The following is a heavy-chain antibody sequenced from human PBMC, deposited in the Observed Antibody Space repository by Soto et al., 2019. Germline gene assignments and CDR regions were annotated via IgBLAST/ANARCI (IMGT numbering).Heavy chain of an antibody. J-gene: IGHJ4*02. CDR2: ISGSGGST. CDR1: GFTFSSYA. D-gene: IGHD4-17*01. CDR3: AKDVGGTVTTLAWV. Sequence: EVQLLESGGGLVQPGGSLRLSCAASGFTFSSYAMSWVRQAPGKGLEWVSAISGSGGSTYYADSVKGRFTISRDNSKNTLYLQMNGMRAEDTAVYYCAKDVGGTVTTLAWVWGQGTLVTVSS. V-gene: IGHV3-23*01.